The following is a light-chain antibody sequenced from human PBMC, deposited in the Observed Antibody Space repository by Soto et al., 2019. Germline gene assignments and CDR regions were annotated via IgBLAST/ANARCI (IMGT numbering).Light chain of an antibody. Sequence: IRMTQSPSSLSASVGDRVSITCRASQSIISFLNWYHQKPGKAPELLIYAASTLQSGVPSRFSGSGSGTDFTLTISSLQPEDFATYNCQQSYSIPLTFCGGTKVDIK. V-gene: IGKV1-39*01. J-gene: IGKJ4*01. CDR2: AAS. CDR1: QSIISF. CDR3: QQSYSIPLT.